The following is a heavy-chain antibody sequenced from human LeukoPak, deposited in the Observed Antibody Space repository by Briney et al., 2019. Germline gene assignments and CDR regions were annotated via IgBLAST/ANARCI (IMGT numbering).Heavy chain of an antibody. CDR1: GFTFSSYS. CDR3: TTDRITRRGFAMDDAFDI. D-gene: IGHD3-10*01. CDR2: ISSSSSTI. Sequence: PGGSLRLSCAASGFTFSSYSMNWVRQAPGKGLEWVSYISSSSSTIYHADSVKGRFTISRDNAKNSLYLQMNSLRAEDTAVYYCTTDRITRRGFAMDDAFDIWGQGTMVTVSS. J-gene: IGHJ3*02. V-gene: IGHV3-48*01.